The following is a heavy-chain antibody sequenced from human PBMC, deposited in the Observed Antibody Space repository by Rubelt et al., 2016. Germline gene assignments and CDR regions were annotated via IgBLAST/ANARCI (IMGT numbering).Heavy chain of an antibody. CDR3: ARGDHNFDP. CDR2: IDPNSGGT. Sequence: QVQLVQSGAEVKKPGASVKVSCKVSGYTFTESSMHWVRQAPGKGLEWMGRIDPNSGGTNYAQKFQDRVTMTRDTSVGSADLDLRRLKSDDTAIYYCARGDHNFDPWGRGTLVTVSS. D-gene: IGHD1-14*01. J-gene: IGHJ5*02. CDR1: GYTFTESS. V-gene: IGHV1-2*06.